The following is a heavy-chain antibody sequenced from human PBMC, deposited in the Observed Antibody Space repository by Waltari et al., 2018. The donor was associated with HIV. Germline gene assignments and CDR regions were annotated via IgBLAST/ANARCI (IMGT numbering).Heavy chain of an antibody. D-gene: IGHD2-2*02. Sequence: EVQLVVSGGGLFQPGGPLRLSCAASGFTFRNFWMSWVRPAPGKGLEWLANIKQDGSEKYYVDSVKGRFTISRDNAKNSLYLKMNSLRAEDTAVYYCASPSIRAGMDVWGQGTTVTVSS. J-gene: IGHJ6*02. V-gene: IGHV3-7*01. CDR3: ASPSIRAGMDV. CDR2: IKQDGSEK. CDR1: GFTFRNFW.